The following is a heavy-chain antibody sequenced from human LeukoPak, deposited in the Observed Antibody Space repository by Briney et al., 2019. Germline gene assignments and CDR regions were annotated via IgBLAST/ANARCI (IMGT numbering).Heavy chain of an antibody. CDR3: ARATYYYDSSGYLY. CDR2: MNQDGSEK. D-gene: IGHD3-22*01. Sequence: PGGSLRLSCAASGFTFTNAWMSWVRQAPGKGLEWVANMNQDGSEKYYVDSVKGRFTISRDNAKNSLYLQMNSLRVEDTAVYYCARATYYYDSSGYLYWGQGTLVTVSS. V-gene: IGHV3-7*03. J-gene: IGHJ4*02. CDR1: GFTFTNAW.